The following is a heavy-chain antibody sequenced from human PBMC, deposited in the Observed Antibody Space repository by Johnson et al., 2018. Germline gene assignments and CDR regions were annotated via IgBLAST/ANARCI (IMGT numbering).Heavy chain of an antibody. J-gene: IGHJ6*02. CDR2: ISDSGGST. CDR3: AKKVATITYGMDV. Sequence: VQLVQSGGGLVQPGGSLRLSCAASGFTFSSYAMSWVRQAPGKGLEWVSSISDSGGSTYYADSVKGRFTISRDKSKNTLYLQMNSLRAEDTAIYYCAKKVATITYGMDVWGQGTTVTVSS. V-gene: IGHV3-23*04. D-gene: IGHD5-24*01. CDR1: GFTFSSYA.